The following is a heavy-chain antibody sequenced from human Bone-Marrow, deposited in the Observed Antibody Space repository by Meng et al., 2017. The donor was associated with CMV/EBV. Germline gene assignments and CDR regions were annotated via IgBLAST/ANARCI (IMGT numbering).Heavy chain of an antibody. CDR3: ASYKDGQIDY. CDR2: INHSGST. V-gene: IGHV4-34*01. J-gene: IGHJ4*02. Sequence: LSRTCAVYGGSLSGYYWSWIRQPPGKGLEWIGEINHSGSTNYNPSLKSRVTISVDTSKNQFSLKLSSVTAADTAVYYCASYKDGQIDYWGQGTLVTVSS. CDR1: GGSLSGYY. D-gene: IGHD5-24*01.